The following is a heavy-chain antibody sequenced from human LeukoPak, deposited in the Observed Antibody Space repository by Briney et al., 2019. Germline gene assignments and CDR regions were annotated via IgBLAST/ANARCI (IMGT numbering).Heavy chain of an antibody. CDR1: GSRFTSYW. CDR3: ARTDQYCSGGSCYAVY. Sequence: GESLKISCKGSGSRFTSYWIGWVRQMPGKGLEWMGIIYPGDSDTTYSPSFQGQVTISADKSINTAYLQWSSLKASDTAMYYCARTDQYCSGGSCYAVYWGQGTLVTVSS. D-gene: IGHD2-15*01. V-gene: IGHV5-51*01. J-gene: IGHJ4*02. CDR2: IYPGDSDT.